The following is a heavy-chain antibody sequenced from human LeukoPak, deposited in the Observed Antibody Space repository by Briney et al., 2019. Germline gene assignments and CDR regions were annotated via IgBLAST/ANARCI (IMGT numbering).Heavy chain of an antibody. CDR1: GGSTSNYF. CDR2: IHTSGST. V-gene: IGHV4-4*07. D-gene: IGHD3-3*01. CDR3: ARDPEGHGYYFDY. Sequence: SETLSLTCTVSGGSTSNYFCTWLRQSAGKGLEWIGRIHTSGSTSYNPSLKSRVSMSVDTSKNQFSLKLSSVTAADTAVYYCARDPEGHGYYFDYWGQGALVTVSS. J-gene: IGHJ4*02.